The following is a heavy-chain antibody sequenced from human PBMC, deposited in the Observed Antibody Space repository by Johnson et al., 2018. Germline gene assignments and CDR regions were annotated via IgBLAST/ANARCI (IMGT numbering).Heavy chain of an antibody. CDR2: ISYDGSNK. Sequence: QVQLVQSGGGVVQPGRSLRLSCAASGFTFSSYGMHWVRQAPGKGLEWVAVISYDGSNKYYADSVKGRFDISRDNSKNTLYLEINSLRAEDTAVYYCAKDWKHYHILTGYRQSRDYDYSHMDVWGKGTTVTVSS. CDR1: GFTFSSYG. D-gene: IGHD3-9*01. J-gene: IGHJ6*03. V-gene: IGHV3-30*18. CDR3: AKDWKHYHILTGYRQSRDYDYSHMDV.